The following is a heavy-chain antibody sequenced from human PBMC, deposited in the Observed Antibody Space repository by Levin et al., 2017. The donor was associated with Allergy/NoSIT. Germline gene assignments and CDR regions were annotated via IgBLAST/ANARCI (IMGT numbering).Heavy chain of an antibody. D-gene: IGHD3-3*02. CDR1: GFTVSSHY. V-gene: IGHV3-66*01. Sequence: LGESLKISCAASGFTVSSHYMSWVRQAPGKGLEWVSVIYSGGSTYYADSVKGRFTISRDNSKNTLYLQMNSLRAEDTAVYYCASFVVGTGILGYYGMDVWGQGTTVTVSS. CDR3: ASFVVGTGILGYYGMDV. CDR2: IYSGGST. J-gene: IGHJ6*02.